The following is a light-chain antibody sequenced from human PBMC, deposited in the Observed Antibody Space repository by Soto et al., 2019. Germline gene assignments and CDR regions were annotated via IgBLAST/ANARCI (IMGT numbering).Light chain of an antibody. Sequence: EIVLTQSPGTLSLSPVERATLSCRASHSVSSTYLAWYQQKPGLAPRLLIYGVSTRATGIPVRFSGSGSGTEFTLSISSLQSEDSAIYYCQHYNNLPLTFGGGTKV. J-gene: IGKJ4*01. CDR1: HSVSSTY. CDR3: QHYNNLPLT. CDR2: GVS. V-gene: IGKV3-15*01.